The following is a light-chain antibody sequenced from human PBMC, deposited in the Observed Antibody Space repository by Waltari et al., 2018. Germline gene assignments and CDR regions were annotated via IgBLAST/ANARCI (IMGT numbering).Light chain of an antibody. CDR1: QSISTY. CDR3: QQSSSTRT. Sequence: DIQLTQSPSSLSASVGDRVTIICRASQSISTYLNWYQQKPGKVPKLLIYAASNLQSGVPSRFSGSGFGTDFTLTISSLQPEDFATYFCQQSSSTRTFGQGTKVDIQ. J-gene: IGKJ1*01. CDR2: AAS. V-gene: IGKV1-39*01.